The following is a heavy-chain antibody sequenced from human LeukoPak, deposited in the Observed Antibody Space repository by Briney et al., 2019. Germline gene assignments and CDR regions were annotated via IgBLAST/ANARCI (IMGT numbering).Heavy chain of an antibody. Sequence: GGSLRLSCAASGFTFSSYGMHWVRQIPGKGLVWVSRISGDGNSRSYADSVEGRFTISRDNAENTLYLHLNSLRVEDTAAYFCTSGNTGYGNFDYWGQGILVTVSS. D-gene: IGHD5-12*01. CDR1: GFTFSSYG. J-gene: IGHJ4*02. CDR2: ISGDGNSR. CDR3: TSGNTGYGNFDY. V-gene: IGHV3-74*01.